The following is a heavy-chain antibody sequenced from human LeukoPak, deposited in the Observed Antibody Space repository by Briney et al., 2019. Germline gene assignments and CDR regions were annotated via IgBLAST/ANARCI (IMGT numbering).Heavy chain of an antibody. Sequence: SETLSLTRTVSGGSINYDYWSWIRQSPGKRLEWIGYIHYSGATNYSPSLNSRVTISVDTSKNQFSLKLSSVTAADTALYYCATLRGASTAVFDSRGQGTLVTVSS. CDR2: IHYSGAT. CDR1: GGSINYDY. V-gene: IGHV4-59*08. J-gene: IGHJ4*02. CDR3: ATLRGASTAVFDS. D-gene: IGHD2-21*02.